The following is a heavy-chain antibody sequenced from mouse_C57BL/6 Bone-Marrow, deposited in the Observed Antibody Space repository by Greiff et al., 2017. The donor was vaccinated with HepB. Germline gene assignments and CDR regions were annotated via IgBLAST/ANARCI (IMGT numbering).Heavy chain of an antibody. CDR3: ARNYYYGSSPYYFDY. CDR1: GFSLTSYA. V-gene: IGHV2-9-1*01. D-gene: IGHD1-1*01. J-gene: IGHJ2*01. Sequence: VHLVESGPGLVAPSQSLSITCTVSGFSLTSYAISWVRQPPGKGLEWLGVIWTGGGTNYNSALKSRLSISKDNSKSQVFLKMNSLQTDDTARYYCARNYYYGSSPYYFDYWGQGTTLTVSS. CDR2: IWTGGGT.